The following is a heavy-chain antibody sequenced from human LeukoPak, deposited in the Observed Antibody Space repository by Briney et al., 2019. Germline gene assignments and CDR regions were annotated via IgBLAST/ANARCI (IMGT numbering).Heavy chain of an antibody. CDR3: ARGPLGRGWYYFDY. Sequence: ASVKLSCKASSYTFTSYGISWVRQAPGQGLEWMGWISAYNGNTNYAQKLQGRVTMTTDTSKSTAYMELRSLRSDDTAVYYCARGPLGRGWYYFDYWGQGTLVTVSS. V-gene: IGHV1-18*01. D-gene: IGHD6-19*01. CDR1: SYTFTSYG. CDR2: ISAYNGNT. J-gene: IGHJ4*02.